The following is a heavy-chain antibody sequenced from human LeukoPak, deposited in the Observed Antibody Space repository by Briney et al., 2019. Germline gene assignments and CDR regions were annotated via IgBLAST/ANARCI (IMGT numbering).Heavy chain of an antibody. CDR2: ISWNSGSI. D-gene: IGHD5-24*01. V-gene: IGHV3-9*01. CDR1: GFTFSSYA. J-gene: IGHJ1*01. Sequence: GGSLRLSCAASGFTFSSYAMSWVRQAPGKGLEWVSGISWNSGSISYADSVKGRFTISRDNAKNSLYLQMNSLRAEDTALYYCAKALGEMATTKYFQHWGQGTLVTVTS. CDR3: AKALGEMATTKYFQH.